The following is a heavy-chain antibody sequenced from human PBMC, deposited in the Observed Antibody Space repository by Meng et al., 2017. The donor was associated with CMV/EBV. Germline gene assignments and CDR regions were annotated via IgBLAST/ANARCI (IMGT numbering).Heavy chain of an antibody. Sequence: LSLTCAASGFPFSSYAMSWVRQAPGKGLEWVSGIRGNGASADYADSVKGRFTISRDNSKNTLYLQMNSLRAEDTAVYYCAKESLRFLERVNWFDSWGQGTLVPSPQ. CDR3: AKESLRFLERVNWFDS. V-gene: IGHV3-23*01. CDR2: IRGNGASA. J-gene: IGHJ5*01. D-gene: IGHD3-3*01. CDR1: GFPFSSYA.